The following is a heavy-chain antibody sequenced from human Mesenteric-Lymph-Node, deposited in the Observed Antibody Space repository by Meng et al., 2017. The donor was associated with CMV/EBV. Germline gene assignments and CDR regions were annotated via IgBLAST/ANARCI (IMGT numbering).Heavy chain of an antibody. CDR3: ARHSALLVTNFDY. Sequence: QLQLQESGPGLGRPSETLSLTCPVSGGSISSGSYYWGWIRQPPGKGLEWIGYIYYSGSTYYYNPSLKTRVTISVDTSKNQFSLKLSSVTAADTAVYYCARHSALLVTNFDYWGQGTLVTVSS. CDR1: GGSISSGSYY. V-gene: IGHV4-39*01. J-gene: IGHJ4*02. CDR2: IYYSGSTY. D-gene: IGHD5-18*01.